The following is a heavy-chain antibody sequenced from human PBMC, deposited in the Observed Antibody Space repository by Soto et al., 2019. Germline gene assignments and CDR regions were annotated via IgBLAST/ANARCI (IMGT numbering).Heavy chain of an antibody. V-gene: IGHV3-74*03. CDR3: ARGDGDYHDGNGYLGRH. Sequence: AASGFTFSSYWMHWVRQAPGKGLVWVSSIRSDGSNAEYADSVKGRFTISRDNAENTLYLQMNSLRVEDTAVYYCARGDGDYHDGNGYLGRHWGQGTLVTVSS. CDR1: GFTFSSYW. J-gene: IGHJ4*02. CDR2: IRSDGSNA. D-gene: IGHD3-22*01.